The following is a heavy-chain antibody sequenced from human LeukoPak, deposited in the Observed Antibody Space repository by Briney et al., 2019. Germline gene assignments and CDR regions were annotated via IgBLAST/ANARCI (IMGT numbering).Heavy chain of an antibody. CDR2: MNPNSGNT. J-gene: IGHJ5*02. D-gene: IGHD6-13*01. V-gene: IGHV1-8*03. Sequence: ASVKVSCKASGYTFTSYDINWVRQDTGQGLEWMGWMNPNSGNTGYAQKFQGRVTITRNTSISTAYMELSSLRSEDTAVYYCARGLIAAAGTGFDPWGQGTLVTVSS. CDR3: ARGLIAAAGTGFDP. CDR1: GYTFTSYD.